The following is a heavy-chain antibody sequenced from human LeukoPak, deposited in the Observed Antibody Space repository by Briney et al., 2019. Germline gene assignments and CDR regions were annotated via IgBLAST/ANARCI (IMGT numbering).Heavy chain of an antibody. J-gene: IGHJ6*03. Sequence: GESLKISCKGSGYSFTSYCIGWVRQMPGKGLEWMGIIYPGDSDTRYSPSFQGQVTISADKSISTAYLQWSSLKASDTAMYYCARHRRDGYNYDYYYYMDVWGKGTTVTVSS. CDR2: IYPGDSDT. D-gene: IGHD5-24*01. CDR3: ARHRRDGYNYDYYYYMDV. CDR1: GYSFTSYC. V-gene: IGHV5-51*01.